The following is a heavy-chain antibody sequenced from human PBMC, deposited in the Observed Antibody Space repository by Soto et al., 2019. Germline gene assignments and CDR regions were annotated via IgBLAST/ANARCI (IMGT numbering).Heavy chain of an antibody. D-gene: IGHD3-3*01. J-gene: IGHJ3*02. CDR2: INPATGAA. CDR1: GYPVTAYY. Sequence: QLHLVQSGAVVKKPGASVTVSCSASGYPVTAYYMHWVRQAPGRGLEWMGGINPATGAAKYTQTYQGRVTMTRDTPKRTDFMELSGPTTGDTTVFYCAAGGGVGVAGSAAFDMWGQGTLVTVSS. CDR3: AAGGGVGVAGSAAFDM. V-gene: IGHV1-2*02.